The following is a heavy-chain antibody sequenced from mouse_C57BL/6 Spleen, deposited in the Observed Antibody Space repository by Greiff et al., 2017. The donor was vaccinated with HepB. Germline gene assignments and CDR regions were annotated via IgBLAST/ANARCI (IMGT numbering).Heavy chain of an antibody. CDR3: TRSGIYDGCHAFAY. CDR1: GYTFTDYE. V-gene: IGHV1-15*01. Sequence: QVQLKQSGAELVRPGASVTLSCKASGYTFTDYEMHWVKQTPVHGLEWIGAIDPETGGTAYNQKFKGKAILTADKSSSTAYMELRSLTSEDSAVYYCTRSGIYDGCHAFAYWGQGTLVTVSA. D-gene: IGHD2-3*01. J-gene: IGHJ3*01. CDR2: IDPETGGT.